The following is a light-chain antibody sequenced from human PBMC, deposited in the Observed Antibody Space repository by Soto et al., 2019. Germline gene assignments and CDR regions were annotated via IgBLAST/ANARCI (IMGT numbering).Light chain of an antibody. V-gene: IGKV3-15*01. Sequence: EIVMTQAPATLSVSPGERATLSCRASQSVSSNLAWYQQKPGQAPRLLIYGASTRATGIPARFSGSGSGREFTLTISVLQAEDFAVYYCQQYNNWPLLTFGGGTKVELK. CDR1: QSVSSN. J-gene: IGKJ4*01. CDR2: GAS. CDR3: QQYNNWPLLT.